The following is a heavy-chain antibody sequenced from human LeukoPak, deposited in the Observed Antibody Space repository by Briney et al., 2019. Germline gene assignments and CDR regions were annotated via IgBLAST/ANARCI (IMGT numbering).Heavy chain of an antibody. CDR2: ISYDGSNK. D-gene: IGHD5-18*01. Sequence: GGSLRLSCAASGFTFSSYGMHWVRQAPGKGLEWVAVISYDGSNKCYADSVKGRFTISRDNSKNTLYLQMNSLRAEDTAVYYCAKEDVDTAMVTAVTVGFRCWGQGTLVTVSS. V-gene: IGHV3-30*18. CDR3: AKEDVDTAMVTAVTVGFRC. J-gene: IGHJ4*02. CDR1: GFTFSSYG.